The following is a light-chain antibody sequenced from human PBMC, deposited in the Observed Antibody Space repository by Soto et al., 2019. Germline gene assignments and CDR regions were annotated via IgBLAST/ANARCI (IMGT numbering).Light chain of an antibody. V-gene: IGKV3D-15*01. CDR1: QSVNSN. J-gene: IGKJ1*01. CDR3: QQYNNWPRT. CDR2: SAS. Sequence: EVVMTQSPATLSVSPGERATLSCRASQSVNSNLAWYQQNLGQAPRLLIYSASTRDTGIPARFSGRGSGTEFTLPISRLQSEDFEVYYCQQYNNWPRTFGQGTKVDIK.